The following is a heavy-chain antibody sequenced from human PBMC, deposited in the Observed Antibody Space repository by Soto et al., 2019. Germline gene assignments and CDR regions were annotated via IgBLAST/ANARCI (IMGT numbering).Heavy chain of an antibody. CDR1: GDSVSSNSAA. Sequence: SQTLSLTCAISGDSVSSNSAAWNWIRQSPARGLEWLGRTYYRSKWYNDYAVSMKSRISIXXXXXXNXFSLQLNSVTPEDTAVYYCARGSDSSFDYWGQGSLVTAPQ. V-gene: IGHV6-1*01. CDR2: TYYRSKWYN. J-gene: IGHJ4*02. CDR3: ARGSDSSFDY. D-gene: IGHD2-21*02.